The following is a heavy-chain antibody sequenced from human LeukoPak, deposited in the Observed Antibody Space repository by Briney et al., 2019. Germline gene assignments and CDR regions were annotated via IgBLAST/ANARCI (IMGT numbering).Heavy chain of an antibody. J-gene: IGHJ6*03. Sequence: GESLKISCKGSGYSFTSYWIGWVRQMPGKGLEWMGIIYPGGSDTRYSPSFQGQVTISADKSISTAYLQWSSLKASDTAMYYCARTTHEDGGYYYMDVWGKGTTVTVSS. CDR2: IYPGGSDT. V-gene: IGHV5-51*01. CDR1: GYSFTSYW. D-gene: IGHD1-14*01. CDR3: ARTTHEDGGYYYMDV.